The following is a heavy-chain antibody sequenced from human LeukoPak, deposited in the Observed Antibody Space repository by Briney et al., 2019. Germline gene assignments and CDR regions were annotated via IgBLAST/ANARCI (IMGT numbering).Heavy chain of an antibody. CDR1: GYTFTTYG. J-gene: IGHJ3*02. V-gene: IGHV1-18*01. Sequence: ASVKVSCKASGYTFTTYGISWVRQAPGQGLEWVGWISAYNGYTNYAQKLQGRVTMTTDTSTSTAYMDLRSLRSGDTAVYYCARRGVGAKGDAFDIWGQGTMVTVSS. D-gene: IGHD1-26*01. CDR2: ISAYNGYT. CDR3: ARRGVGAKGDAFDI.